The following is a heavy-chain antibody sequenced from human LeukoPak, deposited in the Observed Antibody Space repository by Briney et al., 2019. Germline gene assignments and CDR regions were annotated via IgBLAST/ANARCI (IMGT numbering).Heavy chain of an antibody. Sequence: ASVKVSCKASGGSFSSYAISWVRQAPGRGLEWMGGIIPIFGTANYAQKFQGRVTITADESTSTAYMELSSLRSEDTAVYYCARGYLDYYDSSGYPYYFDYWGQGTLVTVSS. J-gene: IGHJ4*02. CDR3: ARGYLDYYDSSGYPYYFDY. CDR1: GGSFSSYA. CDR2: IIPIFGTA. V-gene: IGHV1-69*13. D-gene: IGHD3-22*01.